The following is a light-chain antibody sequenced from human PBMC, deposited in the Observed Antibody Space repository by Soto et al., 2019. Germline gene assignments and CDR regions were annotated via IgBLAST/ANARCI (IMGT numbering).Light chain of an antibody. J-gene: IGLJ2*01. Sequence: QSVLTQPASVSGSPGQSITISCTGTSSDVGGYNYVSWYQQHPGKAPKLMIYDVSNRPSGVSNRFSGSKSGNTASLTISGLQAEDGADYYCSSYTNSGTLMVFGGGPKLTVL. CDR2: DVS. CDR3: SSYTNSGTLMV. V-gene: IGLV2-14*01. CDR1: SSDVGGYNY.